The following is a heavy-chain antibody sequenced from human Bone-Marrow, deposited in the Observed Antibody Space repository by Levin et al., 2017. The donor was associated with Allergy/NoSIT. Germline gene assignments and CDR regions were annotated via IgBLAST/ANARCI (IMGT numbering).Heavy chain of an antibody. CDR3: ARDQALYYYYYYMDV. V-gene: IGHV3-11*01. Sequence: GGSLRLSCAASGFTFSDFYMSWIRQAPGKGLEWVSYISRSGHTIYYTDSVKGRFTISRDNAKNSLFLQLNSLRAEDTAVYYCARDQALYYYYYYMDVWGIGTTVTVSS. CDR2: ISRSGHTI. J-gene: IGHJ6*03. CDR1: GFTFSDFY.